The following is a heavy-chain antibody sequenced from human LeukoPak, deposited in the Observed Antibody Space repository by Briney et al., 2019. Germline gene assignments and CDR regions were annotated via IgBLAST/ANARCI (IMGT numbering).Heavy chain of an antibody. J-gene: IGHJ4*02. CDR3: TRRSIAAAGTGLRDN. CDR1: GFTFSGSA. Sequence: PGGSLRLSCAASGFTFSGSAMHWVRQASGKGLEWVGRIRSKANSYATAYAASVKGRFTISRDDSKNTAYLQMNSLKTEDTAVYYCTRRSIAAAGTGLRDNWGQGTLVTVSS. V-gene: IGHV3-73*01. D-gene: IGHD6-13*01. CDR2: IRSKANSYAT.